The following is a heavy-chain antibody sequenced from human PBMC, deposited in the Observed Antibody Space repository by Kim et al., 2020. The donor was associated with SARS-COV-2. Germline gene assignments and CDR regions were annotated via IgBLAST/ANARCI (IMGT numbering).Heavy chain of an antibody. CDR3: ATDPFGAIPPNNYYGMDV. Sequence: ASVNVSCKVSGYTLTELSIHWVRQAPGKGLEWMGGFDPEDGETIYAQKFQGRVTMTGDTSTDTAYMELSSLRSEDTAVYYCATDPFGAIPPNNYYGMDVWGQGTTVTVSS. J-gene: IGHJ6*02. D-gene: IGHD3-10*01. CDR2: FDPEDGET. CDR1: GYTLTELS. V-gene: IGHV1-24*01.